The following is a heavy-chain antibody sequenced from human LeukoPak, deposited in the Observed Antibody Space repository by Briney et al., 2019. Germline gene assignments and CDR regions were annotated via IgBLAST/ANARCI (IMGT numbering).Heavy chain of an antibody. CDR3: AKGLTMTIVRGVIME. J-gene: IGHJ4*02. Sequence: SGGSLRLSCTASGFTFDDYAMHWVRQAPGKGLEWVSGISWNSGSIGYADSVKARFTISRDNAKNSLYLQMNSLRPEDTALYYCAKGLTMTIVRGVIMEWGQGTLVTVSS. CDR1: GFTFDDYA. D-gene: IGHD3-10*01. CDR2: ISWNSGSI. V-gene: IGHV3-9*01.